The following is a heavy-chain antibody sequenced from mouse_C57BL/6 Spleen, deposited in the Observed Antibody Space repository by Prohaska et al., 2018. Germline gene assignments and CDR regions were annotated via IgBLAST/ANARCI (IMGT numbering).Heavy chain of an antibody. CDR3: ARSRNWYFDV. V-gene: IGHV1-18*01. CDR2: INPNNGGT. Sequence: HGKSLEWIGDINPNNGGTIYNQKFKGKATLTVDKSSSTAYMELRSLTSEDTAVYYCARSRNWYFDVWGTGTTVTVSS. J-gene: IGHJ1*03.